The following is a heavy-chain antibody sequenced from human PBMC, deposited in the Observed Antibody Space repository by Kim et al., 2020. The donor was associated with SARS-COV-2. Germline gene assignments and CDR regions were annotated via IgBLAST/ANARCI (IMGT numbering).Heavy chain of an antibody. Sequence: SETLSLTCAVYGGSFSGYYWSWIRQPPGKGLEWIGEINHSGSTNYNPSLKSRVTISVDTSKNQFSLKLSSVTAADTAVYYCARGSPYCSGGSCYPYDAFDIWGQGTMVTVSS. D-gene: IGHD2-15*01. J-gene: IGHJ3*02. V-gene: IGHV4-34*01. CDR1: GGSFSGYY. CDR2: INHSGST. CDR3: ARGSPYCSGGSCYPYDAFDI.